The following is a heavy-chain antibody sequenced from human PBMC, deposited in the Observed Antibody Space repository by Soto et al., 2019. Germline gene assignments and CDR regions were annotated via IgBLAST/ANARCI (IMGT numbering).Heavy chain of an antibody. V-gene: IGHV3-15*07. J-gene: IGHJ4*02. Sequence: EVQLVESGGGLVKPGGYLRLSCAASGFTFSNAWMNWVRQAPGKGLEWVGRIKSKTDGGTTDYAAPVKGRFTISRDDSKNTLYLQKNSLKTEDTDVYYCTSDAVLMAAGGNGYWGQGTLVTVSS. CDR1: GFTFSNAW. CDR2: IKSKTDGGTT. CDR3: TSDAVLMAAGGNGY. D-gene: IGHD6-13*01.